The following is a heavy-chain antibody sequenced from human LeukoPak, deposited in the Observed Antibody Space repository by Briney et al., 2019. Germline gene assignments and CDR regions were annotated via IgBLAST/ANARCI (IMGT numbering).Heavy chain of an antibody. Sequence: PGGSLRLSCAASGVTVSSDYMSWVRQAPGKGLEWVSVIYRDGSTYYADSVKGRFTISRDTSENTLYVQMNSLTPEDTAVYYCARGGGAYCGGDCYRNIDYWGQGTLVTVSS. CDR2: IYRDGST. CDR1: GVTVSSDY. D-gene: IGHD2-21*02. CDR3: ARGGGAYCGGDCYRNIDY. V-gene: IGHV3-66*02. J-gene: IGHJ4*02.